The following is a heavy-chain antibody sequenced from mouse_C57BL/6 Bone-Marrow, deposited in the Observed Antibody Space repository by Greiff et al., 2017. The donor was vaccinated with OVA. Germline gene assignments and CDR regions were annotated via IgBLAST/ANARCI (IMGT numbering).Heavy chain of an antibody. J-gene: IGHJ3*01. D-gene: IGHD3-2*02. V-gene: IGHV14-4*01. CDR2: IDPENGDT. Sequence: EVQLQQSGAELVRPGASVKLSCTASGFNITDDYMHWVKQRPEQGLEWIGWIDPENGDTEYASKFQGKATITADTSSNTAYLQLSSLTSEDTAVYYCTTGGSGYSFAYWGQGTLVTVSA. CDR1: GFNITDDY. CDR3: TTGGSGYSFAY.